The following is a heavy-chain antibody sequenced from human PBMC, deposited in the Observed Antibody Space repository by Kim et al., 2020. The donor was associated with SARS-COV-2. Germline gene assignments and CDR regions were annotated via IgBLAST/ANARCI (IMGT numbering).Heavy chain of an antibody. CDR2: INHSGST. J-gene: IGHJ4*02. CDR3: ARGWHYYGSGNDY. D-gene: IGHD3-10*01. Sequence: SETLSLTCAVYGGSFSGYYWSWIRQPPGKGLEWIGEINHSGSTNYNPSLKSRVTISVDTSKNQFSLKLSSVTAADTAVYYCARGWHYYGSGNDYWGQGTLVTVSS. V-gene: IGHV4-34*01. CDR1: GGSFSGYY.